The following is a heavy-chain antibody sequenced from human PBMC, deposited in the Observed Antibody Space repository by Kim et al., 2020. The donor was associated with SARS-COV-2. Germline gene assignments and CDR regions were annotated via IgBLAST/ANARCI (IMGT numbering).Heavy chain of an antibody. CDR3: ARVPSVVQGVLNWYFDL. J-gene: IGHJ2*01. V-gene: IGHV1-69*13. D-gene: IGHD3-10*01. Sequence: SVKVSCKASGGTFSSYAISWVRQAPGQGLEWMGGIILIFGTANYAQKFQGRVTITADESTSTAYMELSSLRSEDTAVYYCARVPSVVQGVLNWYFDLWGRGTLVTVSS. CDR1: GGTFSSYA. CDR2: IILIFGTA.